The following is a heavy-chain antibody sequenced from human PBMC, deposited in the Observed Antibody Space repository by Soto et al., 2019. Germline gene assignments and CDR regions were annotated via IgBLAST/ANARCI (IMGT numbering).Heavy chain of an antibody. CDR2: IKQDGSEK. J-gene: IGHJ5*02. D-gene: IGHD2-2*01. CDR1: GFTFSSYW. V-gene: IGHV3-7*01. Sequence: GGSLRLSCAASGFTFSSYWMSWVRQAPGKGLEWVANIKQDGSEKYYVDSVKGRFTISRDNAKNSLYLQMNSLRAEDTAVYYCARDSWVVPAAIWGFFGWFDPWGQGTLVTVSS. CDR3: ARDSWVVPAAIWGFFGWFDP.